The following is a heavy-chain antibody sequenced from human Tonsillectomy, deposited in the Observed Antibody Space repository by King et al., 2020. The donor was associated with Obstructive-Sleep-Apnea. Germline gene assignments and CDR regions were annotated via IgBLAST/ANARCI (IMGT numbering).Heavy chain of an antibody. Sequence: VQLVESGGGVVQPGRSLRLSCAASGFTFSSYGMHWVRQAPGKGLEWVAVISYDGSNKYYADSVKGRFTISRDNSKNTLYLQMNSLRAEDTAVYYCAKDWTYGGSYYWGQGTLVTVSS. CDR2: ISYDGSNK. D-gene: IGHD4-23*01. J-gene: IGHJ4*02. CDR3: AKDWTYGGSYY. CDR1: GFTFSSYG. V-gene: IGHV3-30*18.